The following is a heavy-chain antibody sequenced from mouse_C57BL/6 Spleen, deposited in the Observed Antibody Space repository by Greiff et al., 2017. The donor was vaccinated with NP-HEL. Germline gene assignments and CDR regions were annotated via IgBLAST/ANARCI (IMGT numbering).Heavy chain of an antibody. V-gene: IGHV1-52*01. J-gene: IGHJ2*01. CDR1: GYTFTSYW. D-gene: IGHD1-1*01. CDR3: ARSITTVVSFDY. Sequence: QVHVKQPGAELVRPGSSVKLSCKASGYTFTSYWMHWVKQRPIQGLEWIGNIDPSDSETHYNQKFKDKATLTVDKSSSTAYMQLSSLTSEDSAVYYCARSITTVVSFDYWGQGTTLTVSS. CDR2: IDPSDSET.